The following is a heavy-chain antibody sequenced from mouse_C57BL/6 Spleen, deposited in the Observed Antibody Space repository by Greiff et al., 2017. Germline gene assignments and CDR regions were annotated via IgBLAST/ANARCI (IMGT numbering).Heavy chain of an antibody. D-gene: IGHD2-3*01. CDR3: ARHEDDGLLEDYFDY. CDR2: FYPGSGSI. V-gene: IGHV1-62-2*01. CDR1: GYTFTEYT. J-gene: IGHJ2*01. Sequence: QVQLKESGAELVKPGASVKLSCKASGYTFTEYTIHWVKQRSGQGLEWIGWFYPGSGSIKYNEKFKDKATLTADKSSSTVYMELSRLTSEDSAVYFCARHEDDGLLEDYFDYWGQGTTLTVSS.